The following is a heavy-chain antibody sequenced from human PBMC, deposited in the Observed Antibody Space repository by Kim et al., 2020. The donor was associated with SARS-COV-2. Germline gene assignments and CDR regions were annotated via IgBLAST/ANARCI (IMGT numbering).Heavy chain of an antibody. CDR2: INHSGST. J-gene: IGHJ4*02. Sequence: SETLSLTCAVYGGSFSGYYWSWIRQPPGKGLEWIGEINHSGSTNYNPSLKSRVTISVDTSKNQFSLKLSSVTAADTAVYYCARGRGAAPNCSSTSCYLFYGDWGKERDFDYWGQGTLVTVSS. CDR3: ARGRGAAPNCSSTSCYLFYGDWGKERDFDY. D-gene: IGHD2-2*01. V-gene: IGHV4-34*01. CDR1: GGSFSGYY.